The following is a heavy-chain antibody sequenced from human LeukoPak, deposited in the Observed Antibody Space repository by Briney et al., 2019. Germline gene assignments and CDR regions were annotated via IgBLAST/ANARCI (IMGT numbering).Heavy chain of an antibody. CDR2: IYYSGST. V-gene: IGHV4-30-4*01. J-gene: IGHJ4*02. Sequence: NPSQTLSLTCTVSGGSISSGDYYWSWIRQPPGKGLEWIGYIYYSGSTYYNPSLKSRVTISVDTSKNQFSLKLSSVTAADTAVYYCARASLTGYYPIDYWGQGTLVTVSS. CDR1: GGSISSGDYY. CDR3: ARASLTGYYPIDY. D-gene: IGHD3-9*01.